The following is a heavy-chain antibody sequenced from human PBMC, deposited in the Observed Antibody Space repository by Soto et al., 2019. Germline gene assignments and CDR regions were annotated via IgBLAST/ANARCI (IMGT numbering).Heavy chain of an antibody. J-gene: IGHJ6*02. CDR1: GFMISSSS. D-gene: IGHD3-22*01. V-gene: IGHV3-48*02. CDR2: ISDSGSNT. Sequence: EVQLVESGGGLVQPGGSLRLSCAAFGFMISSSSMNWVRQAPGRGLEWVAYISDSGSNTLYADSVKGRFTVSRDTAKNSLYLQMSGLRDEDRAVYYCARYYYDSSGYDGMDVWGQGTTVTVSS. CDR3: ARYYYDSSGYDGMDV.